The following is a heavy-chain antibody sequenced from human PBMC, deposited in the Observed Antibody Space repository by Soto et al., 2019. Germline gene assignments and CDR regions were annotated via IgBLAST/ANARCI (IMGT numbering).Heavy chain of an antibody. J-gene: IGHJ6*02. CDR1: GFTFSSYA. Sequence: QVQLVESGGGVVQPGRSLRLSCAASGFTFSSYAMHWVRQAPGKGLEWVAVISYDGSNKYYADSVKGRFNISRDNSTNTLYLQMNSLRAEDTAVYYCARDRVSCYSCYYYGMDVWGQGTTVTVSS. D-gene: IGHD2-15*01. CDR2: ISYDGSNK. V-gene: IGHV3-30-3*01. CDR3: ARDRVSCYSCYYYGMDV.